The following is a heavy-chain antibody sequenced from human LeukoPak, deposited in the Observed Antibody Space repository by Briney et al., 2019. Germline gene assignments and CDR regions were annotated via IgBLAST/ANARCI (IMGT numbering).Heavy chain of an antibody. D-gene: IGHD5-12*01. CDR1: GGSFSGYY. CDR3: AREGYSGYDYLDY. J-gene: IGHJ4*02. CDR2: INHSGST. Sequence: SETLSLTCAVYGGSFSGYYWSWIRQPPGKGLEWIGEINHSGSTNYNPSLKSRVTISVDTSKNQFSLKLSSVTAADTAVYYCAREGYSGYDYLDYWGQGTLVTVSS. V-gene: IGHV4-34*01.